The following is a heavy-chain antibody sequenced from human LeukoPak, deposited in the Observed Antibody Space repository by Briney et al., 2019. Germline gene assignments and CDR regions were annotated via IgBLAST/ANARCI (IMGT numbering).Heavy chain of an antibody. J-gene: IGHJ4*02. CDR1: GGSISSYY. CDR3: ARREQWLGYFDY. D-gene: IGHD6-19*01. Sequence: PSETLSLTCTVSGGSISSYYWSWIRQPPGRGLEWIGYIYYSGSTNYNPSLKSRVTISVDTSKNQFSLKLSSVTAADTAVYYCARREQWLGYFDYWGQGTLVTVSS. CDR2: IYYSGST. V-gene: IGHV4-59*01.